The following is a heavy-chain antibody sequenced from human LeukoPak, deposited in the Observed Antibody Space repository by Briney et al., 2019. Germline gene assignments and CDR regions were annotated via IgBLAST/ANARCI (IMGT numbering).Heavy chain of an antibody. Sequence: SETLSLTCTVSGGSISSYYWSWIRQPPGKGLEWIGYIYYSGSTNYNPSLKSRVTISVDTSKNQFSLKLSSVTAADTAVYYCARDEGAPSFDYWGQGTLVTVSS. CDR3: ARDEGAPSFDY. CDR1: GGSISSYY. J-gene: IGHJ4*02. D-gene: IGHD3-16*01. V-gene: IGHV4-59*12. CDR2: IYYSGST.